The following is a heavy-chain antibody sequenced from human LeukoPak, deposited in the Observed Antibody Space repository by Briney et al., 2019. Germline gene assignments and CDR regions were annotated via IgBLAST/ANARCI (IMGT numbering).Heavy chain of an antibody. V-gene: IGHV4-30-4*01. Sequence: SRTLSLTCTVSGGSISSGDYYWSWIRQPPGKGLELIGYIHYSGSTYYNPSLKSRVTISVDTSKNQFSLKLSSVTAADTAVYYCARGLVRGADWFDPWGQGTLVTVSS. CDR1: GGSISSGDYY. CDR2: IHYSGST. J-gene: IGHJ5*02. D-gene: IGHD3-10*01. CDR3: ARGLVRGADWFDP.